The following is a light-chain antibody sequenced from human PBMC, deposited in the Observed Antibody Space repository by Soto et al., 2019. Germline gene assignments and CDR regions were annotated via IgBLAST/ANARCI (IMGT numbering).Light chain of an antibody. J-gene: IGKJ1*01. CDR2: DAS. Sequence: EIVMTQSPATLSVSPGERAALSCRASQSVSSNLAWYQQKPGQAPRLLIYDASTRTTGISARFSGSGSGTEFTHTISSLQSEDSAVSYCQQYKHWPPWTFGQGTKVEIK. CDR1: QSVSSN. V-gene: IGKV3-15*01. CDR3: QQYKHWPPWT.